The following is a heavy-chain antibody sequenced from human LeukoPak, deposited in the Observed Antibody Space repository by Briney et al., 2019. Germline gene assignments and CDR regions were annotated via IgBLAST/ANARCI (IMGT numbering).Heavy chain of an antibody. V-gene: IGHV4-59*01. CDR3: AREAGGDPGVWFDP. CDR1: GGSISSYY. J-gene: IGHJ5*02. CDR2: IYYSGST. D-gene: IGHD2-21*02. Sequence: SETLSLTCTVSGGSISSYYWSWIRQPPGKGLEWIGYIYYSGSTNYNPSLKSRVTISVDTSKNQSSLKLSSVTAADTAVYYCAREAGGDPGVWFDPWGQGTLVTVSS.